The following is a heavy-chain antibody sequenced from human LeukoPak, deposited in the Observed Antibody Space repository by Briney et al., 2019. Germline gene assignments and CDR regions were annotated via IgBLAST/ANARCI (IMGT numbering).Heavy chain of an antibody. CDR3: ARLCGGDCSDAFDI. CDR1: GFTFSSYS. V-gene: IGHV3-21*01. J-gene: IGHJ3*02. Sequence: SGGSLRLSCAASGFTFSSYSMNWVRQAPGKGLEWVSSISSSSSYIYYADSVKGRFTISRDNAKNSLYLQMNSLRAEDTAVYYCARLCGGDCSDAFDIWGQGTMVTVSS. CDR2: ISSSSSYI. D-gene: IGHD2-21*02.